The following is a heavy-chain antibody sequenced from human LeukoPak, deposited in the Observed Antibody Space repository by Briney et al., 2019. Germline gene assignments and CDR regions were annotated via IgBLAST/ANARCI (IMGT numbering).Heavy chain of an antibody. CDR3: ARGGIFGVVPNTPLDY. CDR2: ISSSSSYI. CDR1: GFTFSSHS. D-gene: IGHD3-3*01. V-gene: IGHV3-21*01. J-gene: IGHJ4*02. Sequence: GGSLRLSCAASGFTFSSHSMNWVRQAPGKGLEWVSSISSSSSYIYYADSVKGRFTISRDNAKNSLYLQMNSLRAEDTAVYYCARGGIFGVVPNTPLDYWGQGTLVTVSS.